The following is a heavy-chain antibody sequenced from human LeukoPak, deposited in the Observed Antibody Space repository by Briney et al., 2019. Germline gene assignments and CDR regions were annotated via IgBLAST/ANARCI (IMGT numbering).Heavy chain of an antibody. CDR3: ARDLPFDSSGYSYDY. D-gene: IGHD3-22*01. CDR2: IYHSGGT. V-gene: IGHV4-4*02. J-gene: IGHJ4*02. CDR1: GGSISSSNW. Sequence: PSETLSLTCAVSGGSISSSNWWSWVRQPPGKGLEWIGEIYHSGGTNYNPSLKSRVTISVDKSKNHFSLKLSSVTAADTAVYYCARDLPFDSSGYSYDYWGQGTLVTVSS.